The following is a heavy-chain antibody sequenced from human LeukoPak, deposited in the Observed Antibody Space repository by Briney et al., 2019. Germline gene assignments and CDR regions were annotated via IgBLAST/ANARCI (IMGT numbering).Heavy chain of an antibody. J-gene: IGHJ4*02. D-gene: IGHD3-10*01. Sequence: PGGSLRLSCAASGFTFRSYDGTWVRQAPGKGLEWVSAISGSGGSTYYADPVKGRFTISRDNSKNTLYLQMNSLRAEDTAVYYCANEGGTMLRGDLAYWGQGTLVTVSS. CDR3: ANEGGTMLRGDLAY. CDR2: ISGSGGST. V-gene: IGHV3-23*01. CDR1: GFTFRSYD.